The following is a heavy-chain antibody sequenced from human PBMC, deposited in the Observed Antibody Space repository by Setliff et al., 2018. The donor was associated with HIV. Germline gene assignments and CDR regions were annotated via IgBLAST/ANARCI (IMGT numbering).Heavy chain of an antibody. J-gene: IGHJ4*02. CDR3: ARDDGRSLFLDY. V-gene: IGHV3-23*01. CDR2: IRGNGVDR. D-gene: IGHD1-26*01. CDR1: GFTLTDYA. Sequence: LRLSCAASGFTLTDYAMNWVRQGPGRELEWVSAIRGNGVDRFYTDSVRGRFTISRDNSKNTLYLQMSSLRADDTAIYYCARDDGRSLFLDYWGQGTLVTVSS.